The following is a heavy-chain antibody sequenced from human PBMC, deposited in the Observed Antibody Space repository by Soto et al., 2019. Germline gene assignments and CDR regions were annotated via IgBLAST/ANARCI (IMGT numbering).Heavy chain of an antibody. D-gene: IGHD2-15*01. CDR1: GFTFNTFA. Sequence: EVLLLESGGGLVQPGGSLRLSCAASGFTFNTFAMTWVRQAPGKGLEWVSALSGSGSLSYYADSVKGRFTISRDNSKNTMYLQMNNLRVYETAVYFCARDRGGALDSWGQGTQVTVSS. CDR3: ARDRGGALDS. J-gene: IGHJ4*02. CDR2: LSGSGSLS. V-gene: IGHV3-23*01.